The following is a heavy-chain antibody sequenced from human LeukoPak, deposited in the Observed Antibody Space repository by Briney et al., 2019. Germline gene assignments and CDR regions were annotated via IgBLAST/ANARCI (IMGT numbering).Heavy chain of an antibody. CDR1: GFIFRNYA. CDR2: ISGSGGST. D-gene: IGHD3-10*01. CDR3: AKEDSNSYGSGSYYNDDC. V-gene: IGHV3-23*01. Sequence: GGSLRLSCAASGFIFRNYATSWVRQAPGKGLNGFSAISGSGGSTYYADSVKGRFTISRDNSKNTLYLHMNSLRAEDTAVYYCAKEDSNSYGSGSYYNDDCWGQGTLVTVSS. J-gene: IGHJ4*02.